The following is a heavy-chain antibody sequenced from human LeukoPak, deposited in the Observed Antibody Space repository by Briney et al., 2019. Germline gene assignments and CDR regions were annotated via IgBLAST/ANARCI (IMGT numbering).Heavy chain of an antibody. CDR3: AREGWNDVGYFDY. J-gene: IGHJ4*02. CDR1: GGSISSSSYY. CDR2: IYHSGST. V-gene: IGHV4-30-2*01. D-gene: IGHD1-1*01. Sequence: PSETLSLTCTVSGGSISSSSYYWSWIRQPPGKGLEWIGYIYHSGSTYYNPSLKSRVTISVDRSKNQFSLKLSSVTAADTAVYYCAREGWNDVGYFDYWGQGTLVTVSS.